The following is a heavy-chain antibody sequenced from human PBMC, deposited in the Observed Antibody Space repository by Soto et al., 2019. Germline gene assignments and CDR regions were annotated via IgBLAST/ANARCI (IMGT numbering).Heavy chain of an antibody. Sequence: EVQLVESGGGLVQPGGSLRLSCAASGFTFSSYWMSWVRQAPGKGLEWVANIKQDGSEKYYVDSVKGRFTISRDNAKNSLYLPMNSLRAEDTAVYYCARDRWGYCTNGVCYHYGMDVWGQGTTVTVSS. D-gene: IGHD2-8*01. CDR2: IKQDGSEK. V-gene: IGHV3-7*03. CDR1: GFTFSSYW. CDR3: ARDRWGYCTNGVCYHYGMDV. J-gene: IGHJ6*02.